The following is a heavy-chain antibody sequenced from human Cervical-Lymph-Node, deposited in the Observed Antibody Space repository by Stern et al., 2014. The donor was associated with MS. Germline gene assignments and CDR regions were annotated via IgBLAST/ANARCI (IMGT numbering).Heavy chain of an antibody. Sequence: QLVESGPGLVKPSETLSLTCTVSGGSISSNSYNWGWIRQPPGKGLEWIGRIFYTGSTYYNPSLKTRVTMSADTFTNQVHPNMPSVTAADTAVYYCARLWEYAYCDYWGRGTLVTVSS. CDR1: GGSISSNSYN. CDR3: ARLWEYAYCDY. J-gene: IGHJ4*02. V-gene: IGHV4-39*01. D-gene: IGHD1-26*01. CDR2: IFYTGST.